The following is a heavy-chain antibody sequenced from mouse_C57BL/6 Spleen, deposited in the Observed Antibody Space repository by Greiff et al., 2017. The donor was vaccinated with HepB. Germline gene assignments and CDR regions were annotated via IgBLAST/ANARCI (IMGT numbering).Heavy chain of an antibody. CDR3: ARDYSKTGFAY. J-gene: IGHJ3*01. Sequence: EVQLQQSGPELVKPGASVKIPCKASGYTFTDYNIDWVKQSHGKSLEWIGDINPNNGGTIYNQKFKGKATLTVDKSSSTAYMELRSLTSEDTAVYYCARDYSKTGFAYWGKGTLVTVAA. CDR2: INPNNGGT. D-gene: IGHD2-5*01. CDR1: GYTFTDYN. V-gene: IGHV1-18*01.